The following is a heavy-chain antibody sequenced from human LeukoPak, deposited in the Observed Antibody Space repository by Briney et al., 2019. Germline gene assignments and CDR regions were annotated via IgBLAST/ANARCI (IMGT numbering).Heavy chain of an antibody. D-gene: IGHD6-19*01. V-gene: IGHV3-7*03. J-gene: IGHJ4*02. CDR3: ARDPDSSGWYWLDY. CDR2: IKKDGSEK. CDR1: EFTFSTYW. Sequence: GGSLRLSCAAPEFTFSTYWMSWVRQAPNKGLEWVADIKKDGSEKYYVDSVKGRFTISRDNSKNTLYLQMNSLRAEDTAVYYCARDPDSSGWYWLDYWGQGTLVTVSS.